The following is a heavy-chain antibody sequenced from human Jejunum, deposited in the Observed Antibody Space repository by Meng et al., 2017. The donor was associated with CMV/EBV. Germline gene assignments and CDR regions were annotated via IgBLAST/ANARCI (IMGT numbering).Heavy chain of an antibody. V-gene: IGHV3-23*01. J-gene: IGHJ4*02. Sequence: ASGFPFSSFPLSWVRHAPGKGLEWVSTISSADIPSYADSLKGRFTISRDDSKNMVYLQMNNLEAEDTAVYYCAKSLVDTAMDLEDWGQGTRVTVSS. CDR1: GFPFSSFP. CDR2: ISSADIP. CDR3: AKSLVDTAMDLED. D-gene: IGHD5-18*01.